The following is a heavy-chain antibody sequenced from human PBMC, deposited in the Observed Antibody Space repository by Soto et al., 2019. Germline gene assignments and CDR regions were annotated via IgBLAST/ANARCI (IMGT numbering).Heavy chain of an antibody. CDR3: AKDPRSYGSGSLGVY. V-gene: IGHV3-23*01. Sequence: GGSLRLSCAASGFTFSSYAMSWVRQAPGKGLEWVSAISGSGGSTYYADSVKGRFTISRDNSKNTLYLQMNSLRAEDTAVYYCAKDPRSYGSGSLGVYWGQGTLVTVSS. J-gene: IGHJ4*02. CDR1: GFTFSSYA. CDR2: ISGSGGST. D-gene: IGHD3-10*01.